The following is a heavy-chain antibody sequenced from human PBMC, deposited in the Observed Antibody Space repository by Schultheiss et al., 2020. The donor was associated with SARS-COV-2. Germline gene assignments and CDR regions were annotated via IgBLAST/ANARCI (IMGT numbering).Heavy chain of an antibody. CDR1: GFTFSSYG. CDR3: ASHEGNYYYYYGMDV. D-gene: IGHD4-23*01. J-gene: IGHJ6*02. CDR2: ISYDGSNK. Sequence: GGSLRLSCAASGFTFSSYGMHWVRQAPGKGLEWVAVISYDGSNKYYPDSVKGRFTISRDNSKNTLYLQMNSLRAEDTAVYYCASHEGNYYYYYGMDVWGQGTTVTVSS. V-gene: IGHV3-30*03.